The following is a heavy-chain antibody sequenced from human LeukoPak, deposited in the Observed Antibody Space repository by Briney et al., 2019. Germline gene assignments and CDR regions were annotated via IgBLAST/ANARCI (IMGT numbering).Heavy chain of an antibody. CDR2: IIPIFGTA. D-gene: IGHD4-17*01. J-gene: IGHJ1*01. CDR3: ARARGDYDDYFQH. CDR1: GGTFSSYA. V-gene: IGHV1-69*05. Sequence: GASVKVSCKASGGTFSSYAISWVRQAPGQGLEWMGRIIPIFGTANYAQKFQGRVTITTDESTSTAYMELSSLRSEDTAVYYCARARGDYDDYFQHWGQGTLVTVSS.